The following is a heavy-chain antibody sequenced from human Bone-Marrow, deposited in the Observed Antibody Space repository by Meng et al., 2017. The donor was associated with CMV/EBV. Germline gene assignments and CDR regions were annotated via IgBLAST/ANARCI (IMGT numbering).Heavy chain of an antibody. V-gene: IGHV4-59*12. J-gene: IGHJ4*02. CDR2: IYYSGST. Sequence: SETLSLTCTVSGGSISSYYWSWVRQPPGKGLEWIGYIYYSGSTNYNPSLKSRVTMSVDTSRNQFSLKLSSVTAADTAVYYCARVTLDCSSTSCYQIDYWGQGTLVTVSS. CDR3: ARVTLDCSSTSCYQIDY. D-gene: IGHD2-2*01. CDR1: GGSISSYY.